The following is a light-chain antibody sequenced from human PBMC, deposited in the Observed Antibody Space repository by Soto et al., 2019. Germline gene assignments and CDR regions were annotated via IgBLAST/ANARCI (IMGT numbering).Light chain of an antibody. Sequence: EVVLTQSPGTLSLSPGDRAALSRKASQSLTGTYLAWYQQKPGQPPRLLMYGASTRLTGIPDRFSGSGSGTDFTLTISRLEPEDFAVYYCQHGVGLPRAFGQGTKVEI. J-gene: IGKJ1*01. CDR3: QHGVGLPRA. V-gene: IGKV3-20*01. CDR2: GAS. CDR1: QSLTGTY.